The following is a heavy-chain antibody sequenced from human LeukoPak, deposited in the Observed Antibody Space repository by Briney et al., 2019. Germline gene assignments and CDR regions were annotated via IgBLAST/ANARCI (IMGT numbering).Heavy chain of an antibody. J-gene: IGHJ3*02. CDR2: IYSGGST. CDR3: ARMVAFRGDAFDI. Sequence: GGSLRLSCAASGFTVSSNYMSWVRQAPGKGLEWVSVIYSGGSTYYADSVKGRFTISRDNSKNTLYLQMNSLRAEDTAVYYCARMVAFRGDAFDIWGQGTMVTVSS. V-gene: IGHV3-53*01. CDR1: GFTVSSNY. D-gene: IGHD3-10*01.